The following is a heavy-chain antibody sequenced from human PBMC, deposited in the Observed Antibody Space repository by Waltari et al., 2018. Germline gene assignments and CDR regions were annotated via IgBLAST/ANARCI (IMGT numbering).Heavy chain of an antibody. CDR1: GFTFGNDA. CDR3: AKPFYNWDDPLDS. J-gene: IGHJ4*02. D-gene: IGHD1-20*01. V-gene: IGHV3-23*01. CDR2: IRVSDFT. Sequence: EVQLLQSGGDWVQPGGSLRLSCVNSGFTFGNDAISWVRQAHGTGLELSSAIRVSDFTYYANSVRCRFTISRDTSKNTVYLQLNSLRGEDAAVYYCAKPFYNWDDPLDSWGQGTLVTVSS.